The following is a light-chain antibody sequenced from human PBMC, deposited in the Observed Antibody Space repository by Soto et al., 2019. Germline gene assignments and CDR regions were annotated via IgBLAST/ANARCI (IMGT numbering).Light chain of an antibody. J-gene: IGKJ3*01. CDR3: QQRSNI. CDR2: GAS. V-gene: IGKV3D-20*02. CDR1: QTVSINY. Sequence: LGMTQSRGTVSFSAGAGAIHSCWASQTVSINYLAWYQQRPGQAPRLIIYGASSRATGIPDRFSGSGSGTDFTLTISRLEPKGFAVYHCQQRSNIFGPGTRVEIK.